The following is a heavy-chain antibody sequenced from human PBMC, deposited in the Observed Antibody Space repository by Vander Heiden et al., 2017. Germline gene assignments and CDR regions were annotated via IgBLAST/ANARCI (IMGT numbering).Heavy chain of an antibody. CDR3: ARDRQNYYGMDV. Sequence: EVQLVESGGTLVQPGTSLRLSCAASGFTFSSYSMSWVRQAPGKGLEWISYISSSGTIYYADSVKGRFTISRDSGKNSLYLQIDSLRDEDTAVYYCARDRQNYYGMDVWGQGTTVTVSS. CDR2: ISSSGTI. V-gene: IGHV3-48*02. J-gene: IGHJ6*02. CDR1: GFTFSSYS.